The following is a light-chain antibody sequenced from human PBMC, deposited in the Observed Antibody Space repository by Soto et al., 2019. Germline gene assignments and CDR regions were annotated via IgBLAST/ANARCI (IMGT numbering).Light chain of an antibody. V-gene: IGKV3-20*01. CDR3: EQHVNSVYI. CDR1: QTIIGNY. J-gene: IGKJ2*01. Sequence: ESVLTQSPGTLSLSPGERATLSCRASQTIIGNYLAWYQQKPGQAPRLLIYGASNRATGVPDRFSGSCSGTDFSLTITSLEPEDFAVYDCEQHVNSVYIFGQGTRLEIK. CDR2: GAS.